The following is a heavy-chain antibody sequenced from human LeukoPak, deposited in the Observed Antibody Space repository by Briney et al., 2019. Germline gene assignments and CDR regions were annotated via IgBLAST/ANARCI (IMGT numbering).Heavy chain of an antibody. Sequence: ASVKVSCKASGGTFSSYAISWVRQAPGQGLEWMGGIIPIFGTANYAQKFQGRVTITTDESTSAAYMELSSLSSEDTAVYYCARDLGATRNYDAFDIWGQGTMVTVSS. V-gene: IGHV1-69*05. D-gene: IGHD1-26*01. CDR3: ARDLGATRNYDAFDI. CDR1: GGTFSSYA. CDR2: IIPIFGTA. J-gene: IGHJ3*02.